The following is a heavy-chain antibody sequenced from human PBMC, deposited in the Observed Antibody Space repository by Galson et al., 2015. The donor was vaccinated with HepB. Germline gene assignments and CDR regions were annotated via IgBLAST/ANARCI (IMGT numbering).Heavy chain of an antibody. CDR2: INSDGSSI. J-gene: IGHJ4*02. V-gene: IGHV3-74*01. D-gene: IGHD3-22*01. CDR1: GFTFSNYW. CDR3: ARGLYYYDSSGLF. Sequence: SLRLSCAASGFTFSNYWMHWVRQAPGKGLVWVSRINSDGSSINYADPVKGRFTISRDNAKNTLYLQMNSLRTEDTAVYYCARGLYYYDSSGLFWGQGTLVTVSS.